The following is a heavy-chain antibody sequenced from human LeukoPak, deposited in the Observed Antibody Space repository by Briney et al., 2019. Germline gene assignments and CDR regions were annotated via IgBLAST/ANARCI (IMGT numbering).Heavy chain of an antibody. D-gene: IGHD4-23*01. J-gene: IGHJ4*02. Sequence: GGSLSLSCAASGFTFSSYSMNWVRQAPGKGLEWVSSISSSSSYIYYADSVKGRFTISRDDAKNSLYLQMNSLRAEDTAVYYCARNDYGGNPDYWGQGTLVTVSS. CDR3: ARNDYGGNPDY. CDR1: GFTFSSYS. V-gene: IGHV3-21*01. CDR2: ISSSSSYI.